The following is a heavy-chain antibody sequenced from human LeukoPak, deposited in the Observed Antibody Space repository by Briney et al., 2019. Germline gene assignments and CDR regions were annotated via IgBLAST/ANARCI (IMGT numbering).Heavy chain of an antibody. D-gene: IGHD3/OR15-3a*01. CDR1: GFTFSSYW. V-gene: IGHV4-39*01. CDR3: ARQTGSGLFTLP. Sequence: PGGSLRLSCAASGFTFSSYWMHWVRQPPGKGLEWIGSIYYTGNTYYNASLKSRVTISIDTSKNQISLRLTSVTATDTAMYYCARQTGSGLFTLPGGQGTLVTVSS. CDR2: IYYTGNT. J-gene: IGHJ4*02.